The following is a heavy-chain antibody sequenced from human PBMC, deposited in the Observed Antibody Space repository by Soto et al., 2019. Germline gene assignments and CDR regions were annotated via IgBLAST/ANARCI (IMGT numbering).Heavy chain of an antibody. Sequence: GGSPRLSCAASGFTVSSYAMSWVRQAPGKGLEWVSAISGSGGSTYYADSVKGRFTISRDNSKNTLYLQMNSLRAEDTAVYYCAKALRGHYYYGMDVWGQGTTVTVSS. J-gene: IGHJ6*02. CDR3: AKALRGHYYYGMDV. V-gene: IGHV3-23*01. CDR1: GFTVSSYA. D-gene: IGHD2-15*01. CDR2: ISGSGGST.